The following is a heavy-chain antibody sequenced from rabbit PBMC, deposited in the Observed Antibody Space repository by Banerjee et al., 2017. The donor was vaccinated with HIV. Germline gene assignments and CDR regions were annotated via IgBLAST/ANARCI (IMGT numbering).Heavy chain of an antibody. V-gene: IGHV1S21*01. J-gene: IGHJ3*01. CDR3: VRHNSGLRL. CDR1: GFDFSSYG. D-gene: IGHD4-1*01. CDR2: ITYGGST. Sequence: EQLGESGGGQGQPGGSRKLSCKASGFDFSSYGVSWVRQAPGKGLEWIGYITYGGSTFYASWAKGRFTISRTSPTVDLKMTSLTAADTATYFCVRHNSGLRLWGQGTLVTVS.